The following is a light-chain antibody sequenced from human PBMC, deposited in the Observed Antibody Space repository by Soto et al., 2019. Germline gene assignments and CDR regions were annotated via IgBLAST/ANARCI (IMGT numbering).Light chain of an antibody. V-gene: IGLV2-14*01. CDR1: SSDVGGYNY. CDR2: DVS. CDR3: SSYTRSSTLV. Sequence: QSALTQPASVSGSPGQSITISCTGTSSDVGGYNYVSWYQQHPDKAPKLMIYDVSNRPSGVSNRFSGSKSGNTASLTISGLQAEDEADDYCSSYTRSSTLVFGGGTKLTVL. J-gene: IGLJ2*01.